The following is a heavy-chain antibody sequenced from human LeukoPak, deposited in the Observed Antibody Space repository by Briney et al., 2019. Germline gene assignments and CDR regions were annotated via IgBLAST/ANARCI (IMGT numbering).Heavy chain of an antibody. V-gene: IGHV4-38-2*02. J-gene: IGHJ6*02. Sequence: SETLSLTCTVSGYSISSGYYWGWIRQPPGKGLEWIGSIYHSGSTYYNPSLKSRVTISVDTSKNQFSLKLSSVTAADTAVYYCARGVVTPLDVWGQGTTVTVSS. CDR3: ARGVVTPLDV. CDR2: IYHSGST. D-gene: IGHD4-23*01. CDR1: GYSISSGYY.